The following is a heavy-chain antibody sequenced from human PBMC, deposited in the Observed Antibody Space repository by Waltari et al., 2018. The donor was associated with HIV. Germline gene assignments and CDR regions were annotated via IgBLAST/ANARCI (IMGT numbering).Heavy chain of an antibody. D-gene: IGHD6-19*01. Sequence: QVQLQQWGAGLLKPSETLSLTCAVYGGSFSGYYWSWIRQPPGKGLEWIGEINHSGSTNYNPSLKSRVTISVDTSKNQFSLKLSSVTAADTAVYYCARGRGVAGRFDYWGQGTLVTVSS. CDR1: GGSFSGYY. V-gene: IGHV4-34*01. CDR3: ARGRGVAGRFDY. J-gene: IGHJ4*02. CDR2: INHSGST.